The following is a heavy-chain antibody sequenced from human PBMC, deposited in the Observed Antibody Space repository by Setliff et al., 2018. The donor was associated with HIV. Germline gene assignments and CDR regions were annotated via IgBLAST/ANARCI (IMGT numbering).Heavy chain of an antibody. J-gene: IGHJ3*01. Sequence: ASVKVSCKASGYTFTGYYIYWVRQAPGQGLQWVGWINPNSGGTKYPQKFQGRVTMTRETSISTAYMELSNLGSEDTAVYYCARRIGFDVWGQGTMVTVSS. CDR2: INPNSGGT. CDR1: GYTFTGYY. CDR3: ARRIGFDV. D-gene: IGHD2-15*01. V-gene: IGHV1-2*02.